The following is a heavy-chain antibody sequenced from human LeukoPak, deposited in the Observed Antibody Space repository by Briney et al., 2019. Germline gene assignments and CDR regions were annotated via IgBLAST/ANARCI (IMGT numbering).Heavy chain of an antibody. V-gene: IGHV4-34*01. J-gene: IGHJ6*02. Sequence: SETLSLTCAVYGGSFSGYYWCLIRQPPGKGLEWIGELHHSGSTNYNPSLKSRVTISVDTSKNQFSLKLSSVTAADTAVYYCARGIITMVRGVIIYYYGMDVWGQGTTVTVSS. CDR1: GGSFSGYY. D-gene: IGHD3-10*01. CDR2: LHHSGST. CDR3: ARGIITMVRGVIIYYYGMDV.